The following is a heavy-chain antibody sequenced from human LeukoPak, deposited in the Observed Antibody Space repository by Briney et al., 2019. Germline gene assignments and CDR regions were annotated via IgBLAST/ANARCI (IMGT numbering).Heavy chain of an antibody. V-gene: IGHV3-23*01. CDR3: AKDICSGGSCYPNPMDV. Sequence: GGSLRLSCAASGFTFSSYAMSWVRQAPGKGLEWVSAISGSGGSTYYADSVKGRFTISRDNSKNTLYLQMNSLRAEDTAVYYCAKDICSGGSCYPNPMDVWGQGTTVTVSS. CDR2: ISGSGGST. J-gene: IGHJ6*02. D-gene: IGHD2-15*01. CDR1: GFTFSSYA.